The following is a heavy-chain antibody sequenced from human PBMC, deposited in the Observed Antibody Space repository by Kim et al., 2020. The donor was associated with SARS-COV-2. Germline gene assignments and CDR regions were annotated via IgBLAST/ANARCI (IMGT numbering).Heavy chain of an antibody. CDR2: IFYTGST. Sequence: SETLSLTCTVSGGSMNSNDYNWDWIRQPPGKGLEWIGGIFYTGSTNYNPSLKSRVNIFVDTSKNHFSLKLSSVTAADTAVYYCARVKLLFGDPLKVGWFDSWGQGTLVTISS. CDR1: GGSMNSNDYN. V-gene: IGHV4-39*02. CDR3: ARVKLLFGDPLKVGWFDS. D-gene: IGHD3-10*01. J-gene: IGHJ5*01.